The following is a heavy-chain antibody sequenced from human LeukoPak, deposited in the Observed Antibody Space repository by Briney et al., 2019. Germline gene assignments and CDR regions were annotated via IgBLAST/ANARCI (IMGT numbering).Heavy chain of an antibody. CDR3: ARGQLKEFTLDY. Sequence: ASETLSLTCTVSGGSISSYYWSWIRQPPGKGLEWIGYIYYSGSTNYNPSLKSRVTISVDTSKNQFSLKLSSVTAADTAVYYCARGQLKEFTLDYWGQGTLVTVSS. V-gene: IGHV4-59*08. CDR1: GGSISSYY. D-gene: IGHD3-10*01. J-gene: IGHJ4*02. CDR2: IYYSGST.